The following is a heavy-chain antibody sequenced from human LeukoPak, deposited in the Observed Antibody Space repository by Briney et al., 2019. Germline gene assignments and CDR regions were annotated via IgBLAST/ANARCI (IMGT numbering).Heavy chain of an antibody. CDR1: GSTFSSHA. CDR3: ARRYIAVAGTHFDY. J-gene: IGHJ4*02. Sequence: PGGSLRLSCAASGSTFSSHAMSWVRQAPGKGLEWVSTISGDGGITYYADSVKGRFTISRDNSKNTLSLQMNSLRAEDTAVYYCARRYIAVAGTHFDYWGQGTLVTVSS. D-gene: IGHD6-19*01. CDR2: ISGDGGIT. V-gene: IGHV3-23*01.